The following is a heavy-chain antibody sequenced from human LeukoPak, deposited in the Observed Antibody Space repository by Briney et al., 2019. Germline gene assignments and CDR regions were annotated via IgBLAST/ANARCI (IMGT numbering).Heavy chain of an antibody. CDR1: GFTFSSYE. V-gene: IGHV3-48*03. J-gene: IGHJ3*02. CDR3: AREGYGGTSDAFDI. D-gene: IGHD4-23*01. CDR2: ISSSGSI. Sequence: GGSLRLSCATSGFTFSSYELDWVRQAPGKGLEWVSYISSSGSIYYADSVKGRFTISRDKAQNSVYLQMNSLRAEDTAVYYRAREGYGGTSDAFDIWGEGTMVSVSS.